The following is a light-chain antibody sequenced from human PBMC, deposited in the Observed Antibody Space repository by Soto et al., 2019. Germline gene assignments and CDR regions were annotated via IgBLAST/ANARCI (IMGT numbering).Light chain of an antibody. CDR1: QDISNY. CDR3: QKYNSAPLT. CDR2: AAS. J-gene: IGKJ1*01. Sequence: DIQMTQSPSSLSASVGDRVTITCRASQDISNYLAWYQQKPGKVPKLLIYAASTLQSGVPSRFSGSGSGTDFTLTISSLQPEDVATYYCQKYNSAPLTLGQGTKVEIK. V-gene: IGKV1-27*01.